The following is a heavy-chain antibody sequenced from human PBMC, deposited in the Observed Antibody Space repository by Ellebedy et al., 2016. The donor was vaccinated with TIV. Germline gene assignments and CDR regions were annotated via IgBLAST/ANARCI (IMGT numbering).Heavy chain of an antibody. CDR2: IYPGDSDT. V-gene: IGHV5-51*01. Sequence: GESLKISXKGSGYNFSRNWIAWLRQMPGKGLEWMGIIYPGDSDTRYSPSFQGRVTISADKSISTAYLQWRSLKASDTAMYYCARQVYSSSSNWFDSWGPGTLVTVSS. CDR3: ARQVYSSSSNWFDS. J-gene: IGHJ5*01. D-gene: IGHD6-6*01. CDR1: GYNFSRNW.